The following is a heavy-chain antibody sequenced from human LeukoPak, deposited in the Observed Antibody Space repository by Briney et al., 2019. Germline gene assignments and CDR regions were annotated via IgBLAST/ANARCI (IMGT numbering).Heavy chain of an antibody. Sequence: GASVKVSCKASGYTFTGYHIHWVRQAPGQGLEWMGWINPKSGGTNFAQMFQGRVTMTWDTSISTAYMELSRLRSDDAAVYYCASLRGDSMVRGVIVDCWGQGTLVTISS. CDR3: ASLRGDSMVRGVIVDC. CDR1: GYTFTGYH. V-gene: IGHV1-2*02. J-gene: IGHJ4*02. CDR2: INPKSGGT. D-gene: IGHD3-10*01.